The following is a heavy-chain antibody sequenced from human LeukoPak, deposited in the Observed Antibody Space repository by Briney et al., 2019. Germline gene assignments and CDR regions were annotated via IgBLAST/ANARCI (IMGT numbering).Heavy chain of an antibody. CDR1: GGSFIGFF. CDR2: INHSGST. J-gene: IGHJ3*02. V-gene: IGHV4-34*01. D-gene: IGHD3-3*01. Sequence: SETLSLTCSVYGGSFIGFFWYWIRQPPGKGLEWIGEINHSGSTHYSPSLKSRLSISVDPSKNQFSLKLSSVTAADTAVYYCARRSGYSNDAFDIWGQGTMVTVSS. CDR3: ARRSGYSNDAFDI.